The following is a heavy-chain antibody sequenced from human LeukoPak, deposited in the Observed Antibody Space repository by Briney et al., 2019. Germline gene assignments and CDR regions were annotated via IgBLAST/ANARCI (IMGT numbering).Heavy chain of an antibody. Sequence: SVKVSCKASGGTFSSYAISWVRQAPGQGLEWMGGIIPIFGTANYAQKFQGRVTITADESASTAYMEPSSLRSEDTAVYYCARALGYCSSTSCYNFDYWGQGTLVTVSS. V-gene: IGHV1-69*13. CDR1: GGTFSSYA. D-gene: IGHD2-2*02. J-gene: IGHJ4*02. CDR3: ARALGYCSSTSCYNFDY. CDR2: IIPIFGTA.